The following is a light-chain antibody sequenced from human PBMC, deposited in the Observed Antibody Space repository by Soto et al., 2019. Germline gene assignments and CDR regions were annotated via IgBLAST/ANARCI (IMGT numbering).Light chain of an antibody. CDR1: SSNIGAGYD. J-gene: IGLJ1*01. Sequence: QAVLTQPPSVSGAPGQRVTISCTWSSSNIGAGYDVHWYQQLPGTAPKLLIYGHSNRPSGVPDRFSGSKSGTSASLAITGLQAEDEADYYCQSYDSSLSGYVFGTGTKVTVL. CDR2: GHS. CDR3: QSYDSSLSGYV. V-gene: IGLV1-40*01.